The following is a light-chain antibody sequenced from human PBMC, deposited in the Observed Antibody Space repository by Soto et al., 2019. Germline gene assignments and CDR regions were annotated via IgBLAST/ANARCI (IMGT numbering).Light chain of an antibody. CDR1: QSISSW. Sequence: DIQMTQSPSTLSASVGDRVTITCRASQSISSWLAWYQQKPGKAPKLLIYKTSSLESGVPSRFSGSGSGTEFTLTISSLQPDDFATYYCQQHNTYHFGPGTKVDMK. CDR2: KTS. V-gene: IGKV1-5*03. J-gene: IGKJ3*01. CDR3: QQHNTYH.